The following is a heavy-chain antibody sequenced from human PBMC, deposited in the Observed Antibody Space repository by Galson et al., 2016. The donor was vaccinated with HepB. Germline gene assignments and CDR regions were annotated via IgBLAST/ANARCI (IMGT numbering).Heavy chain of an antibody. CDR1: GFTFSSYA. CDR3: AKGENWNYGGWGYFDR. D-gene: IGHD1-7*01. CDR2: MSGSGAST. J-gene: IGHJ2*01. V-gene: IGHV3-23*01. Sequence: SLRLSCAASGFTFSSYAMSWVRQAPGKGLEWVSAMSGSGASTFYADSVKGRFTISRDNSKNTLYLQMNSLRAEDTAVDYWAKGENWNYGGWGYFDRWGRGTLVTVSS.